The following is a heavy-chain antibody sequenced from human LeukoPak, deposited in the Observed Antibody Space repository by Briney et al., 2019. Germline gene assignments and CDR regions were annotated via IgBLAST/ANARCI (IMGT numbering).Heavy chain of an antibody. D-gene: IGHD3-10*01. J-gene: IGHJ4*02. CDR2: ISGYNGDT. CDR3: VRKPTGAPFDY. Sequence: GASVKVSCKASGYTFTNYGISWVRQAPGQGLEWMGWISGYNGDTGYAQKFQGRVTMTTDTSTSTAYMELRSLRSDDTAVFYCVRKPTGAPFDYWGQGTLVTVSS. V-gene: IGHV1-18*01. CDR1: GYTFTNYG.